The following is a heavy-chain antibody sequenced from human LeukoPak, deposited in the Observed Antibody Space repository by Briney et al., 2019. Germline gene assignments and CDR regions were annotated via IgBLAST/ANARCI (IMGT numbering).Heavy chain of an antibody. Sequence: ASVKVSCKASGYTFSSYGITWVRQAPGQGLEWMGWISTFNGNTNYAQNLQGRVTTTADTSTSTAYMELRNLISDDTAVYYCARGRGSTSRYWGQGTLVTVSS. J-gene: IGHJ4*02. V-gene: IGHV1-18*01. CDR3: ARGRGSTSRY. D-gene: IGHD5-12*01. CDR1: GYTFSSYG. CDR2: ISTFNGNT.